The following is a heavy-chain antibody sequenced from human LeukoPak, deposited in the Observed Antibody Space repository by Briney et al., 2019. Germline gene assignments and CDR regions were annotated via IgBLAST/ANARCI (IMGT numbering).Heavy chain of an antibody. D-gene: IGHD2-15*01. CDR1: RFTLWNDYY. Sequence: GGSLRLSCEASRFTLWNDYYMSWIRQAPGKGLEWVSYISSSGNSIHYADSVKGRFTISRDNAKNSVYLQMNSLRAEDTALYYCARANGDVVVVASDNWFDPWGQGTLVTVSS. V-gene: IGHV3-11*01. CDR3: ARANGDVVVVASDNWFDP. J-gene: IGHJ5*02. CDR2: ISSSGNSI.